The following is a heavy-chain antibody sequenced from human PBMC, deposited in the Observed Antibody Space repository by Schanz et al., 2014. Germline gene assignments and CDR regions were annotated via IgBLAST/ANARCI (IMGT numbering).Heavy chain of an antibody. CDR2: ISSSSSYI. J-gene: IGHJ2*01. CDR1: GFTFSSYG. V-gene: IGHV3-21*04. CDR3: ARGNWYFDL. Sequence: EVQLVESGGGLIQPGGSLRLSCAASGFTFSSYGMNWVRQAPGKGLEWVSYISSSSSYIYYADSGKGRFTLSRDNTQASLFLQLNSLTAEDTAIYYCARGNWYFDLWGRGTLVTVSS.